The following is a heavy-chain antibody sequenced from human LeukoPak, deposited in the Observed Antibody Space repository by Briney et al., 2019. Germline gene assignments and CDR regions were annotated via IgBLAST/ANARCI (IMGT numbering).Heavy chain of an antibody. Sequence: ASVKVSRKASGYSFTSYYMHWVRQAPGQGLEWMGIIDASGGSTSYAQKFQGRVTMTRDTSTSTVYMELSSLRSEDTAVYYCARDNTATGPFDNWGQGTLVTVSS. J-gene: IGHJ4*02. CDR2: IDASGGST. CDR1: GYSFTSYY. V-gene: IGHV1-46*01. CDR3: ARDNTATGPFDN. D-gene: IGHD1-1*01.